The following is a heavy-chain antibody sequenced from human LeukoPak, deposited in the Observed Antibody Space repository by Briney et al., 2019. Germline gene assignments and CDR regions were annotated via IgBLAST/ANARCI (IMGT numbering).Heavy chain of an antibody. CDR2: ISGSGGTT. CDR1: GFTFNNYA. Sequence: GGSLRLSCAASGFTFNNYAMSWVRQAPGKGLEWVSAISGSGGTTYYADSVKGRFTFSRDNSKNTLYLQMNSLRAEDTAVYYCARGDLLRNYYHSSGYYYFFDYWGLGTLVTVSS. V-gene: IGHV3-23*01. CDR3: ARGDLLRNYYHSSGYYYFFDY. J-gene: IGHJ4*02. D-gene: IGHD3-22*01.